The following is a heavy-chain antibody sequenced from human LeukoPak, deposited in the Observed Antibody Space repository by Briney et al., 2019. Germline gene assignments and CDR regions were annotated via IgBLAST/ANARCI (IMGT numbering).Heavy chain of an antibody. J-gene: IGHJ5*02. CDR1: GFISSNAW. D-gene: IGHD2-2*01. CDR3: TTGLVGLCSSTGCYDNWLDP. Sequence: GGSLRLSCAASGFISSNAWMTWVRQAPGQGLEWVGRIKSKTDGGTIDYAAPVKGRFTISRDDSKDTLYLQMNSLKTEDTAVYYCTTGLVGLCSSTGCYDNWLDPWGQGTLVTVSS. V-gene: IGHV3-15*01. CDR2: IKSKTDGGTI.